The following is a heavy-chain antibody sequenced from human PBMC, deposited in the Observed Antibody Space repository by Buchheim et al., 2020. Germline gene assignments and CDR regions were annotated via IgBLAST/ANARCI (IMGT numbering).Heavy chain of an antibody. CDR1: GFTFSSYA. CDR2: ISGRGGRT. D-gene: IGHD3-3*01. Sequence: EVQLLESGGGLVQPGGSLRLSCAASGFTFSSYAMSWVRQAPGKGLEWVSAISGRGGRTYYADSVKGRFTISRDTSQTTLYLQMNSLRAEDTAVYYCATFTYYDFWSGSPGNDYWGQGTL. V-gene: IGHV3-23*01. J-gene: IGHJ4*02. CDR3: ATFTYYDFWSGSPGNDY.